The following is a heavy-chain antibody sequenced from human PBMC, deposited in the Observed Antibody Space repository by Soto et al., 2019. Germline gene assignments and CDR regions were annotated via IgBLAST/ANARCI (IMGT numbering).Heavy chain of an antibody. J-gene: IGHJ4*02. D-gene: IGHD3-9*01. CDR2: ISGSGGST. CDR3: AKYDILTGSIKPYYFDY. Sequence: EVQLLESGGGLVQPGGSLRLSCAASGFTFSSYAMSWVRQAPGKGLEWISAISGSGGSTYYADSVKGRFTISRDNSKNKLYLQMNSVRAEDTAVYYCAKYDILTGSIKPYYFDYWGQGTLVTVSS. V-gene: IGHV3-23*01. CDR1: GFTFSSYA.